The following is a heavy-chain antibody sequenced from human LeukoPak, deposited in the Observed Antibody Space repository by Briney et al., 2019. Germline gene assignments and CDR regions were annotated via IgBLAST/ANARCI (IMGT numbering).Heavy chain of an antibody. J-gene: IGHJ4*02. Sequence: GRSLRLSCAGSGFTFGGYGMHWFRQTPGKGLEWVAVIAYDGSRAFYADSVKGRFTISRDNSKNTMSVQMDDLRAEDTAVYYCTRYNNDHFDYWGQGTLVPVSS. CDR2: IAYDGSRA. CDR1: GFTFGGYG. V-gene: IGHV3-33*01. D-gene: IGHD1-14*01. CDR3: TRYNNDHFDY.